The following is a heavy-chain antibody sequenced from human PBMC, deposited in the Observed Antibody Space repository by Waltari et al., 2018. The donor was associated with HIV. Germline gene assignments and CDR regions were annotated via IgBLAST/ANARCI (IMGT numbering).Heavy chain of an antibody. D-gene: IGHD6-13*01. CDR1: GYTFTGYY. V-gene: IGHV1-2*02. CDR2: INPNRCDT. CDR3: ARDRKRPSWCDYYYGMDV. J-gene: IGHJ6*02. Sequence: QVQLVQSGAEVKKPGASVKVSCKASGYTFTGYYMHWERQAPGQGLAWMGWINPNRCDTNNAQKFQGRVTMTRDTAISTAYSELSRLRSDDTAVYYCARDRKRPSWCDYYYGMDVWGQGTTVTVSS.